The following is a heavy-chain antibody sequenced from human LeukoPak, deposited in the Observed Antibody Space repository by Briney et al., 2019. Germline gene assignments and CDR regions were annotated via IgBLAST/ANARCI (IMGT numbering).Heavy chain of an antibody. CDR3: ASSYYDSSGIFDY. Sequence: SETLSLTCAVYGGSFSGYYWSWIRQPPGKGLEWIGEINHSGSTNYNPSLKSRVTISVDTSKNQFSLKLSSVTAADTAVYYCASSYYDSSGIFDYWGQGTLVTVSS. CDR1: GGSFSGYY. D-gene: IGHD3-22*01. CDR2: INHSGST. V-gene: IGHV4-34*01. J-gene: IGHJ4*02.